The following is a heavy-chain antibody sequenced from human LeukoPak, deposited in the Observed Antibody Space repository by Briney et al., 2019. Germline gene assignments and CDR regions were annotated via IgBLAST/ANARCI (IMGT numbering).Heavy chain of an antibody. CDR3: ARESWGAFDI. Sequence: SETLSLTCTVSGGSISTYYWSWIRQPPGKGLEWIAYIDYSGSTNYNPSLKSRVTISVDTSKNQFSLKLSSVTAADTAVYYCARESWGAFDIWGQGTMVTVSS. J-gene: IGHJ3*02. V-gene: IGHV4-59*01. D-gene: IGHD7-27*01. CDR2: IDYSGST. CDR1: GGSISTYY.